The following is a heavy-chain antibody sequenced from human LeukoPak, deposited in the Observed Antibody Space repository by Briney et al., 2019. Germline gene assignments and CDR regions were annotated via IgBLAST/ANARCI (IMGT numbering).Heavy chain of an antibody. V-gene: IGHV3-23*01. D-gene: IGHD2-2*01. CDR3: AHGSMYQLDY. CDR2: IIGGAGGT. J-gene: IGHJ4*02. Sequence: GGSLRLSCTTSGFTFSPYSMSWVRQAPGKGLEWVSGIIGGAGGTYYADSVKGRFTISRDNAKNTLYLQMNSLRAEDTAVYYCAHGSMYQLDYWGQGTLVTVSS. CDR1: GFTFSPYS.